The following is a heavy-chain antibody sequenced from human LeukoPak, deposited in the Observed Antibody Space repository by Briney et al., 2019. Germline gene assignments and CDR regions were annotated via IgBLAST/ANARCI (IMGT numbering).Heavy chain of an antibody. D-gene: IGHD5-12*01. J-gene: IGHJ4*02. Sequence: GGSLRLSCAASGFTFSSYSMNWVRQAPGKGLEYISYISSSSSTIYYADSVKGRFTISRDNAKNSLYLQMNSLRDEDTAVYYCARASGSHFDYWGQGTLVTVSP. CDR2: ISSSSSTI. CDR1: GFTFSSYS. CDR3: ARASGSHFDY. V-gene: IGHV3-48*02.